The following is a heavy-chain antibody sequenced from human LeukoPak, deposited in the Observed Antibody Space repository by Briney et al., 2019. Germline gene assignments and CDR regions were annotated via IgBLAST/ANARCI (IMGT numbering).Heavy chain of an antibody. Sequence: KPSETLSLTCTVSGGSMNGYFWTWIRQPAGKGLEWIGRVSTGGSTNYNPSLKSRVIMSVDTSKNHFSLKLNSVTAADTAVYYCARGPFPNYYGSGSFELWGQGALVTVSS. CDR2: VSTGGST. V-gene: IGHV4-4*07. J-gene: IGHJ4*02. D-gene: IGHD3-10*01. CDR1: GGSMNGYF. CDR3: ARGPFPNYYGSGSFEL.